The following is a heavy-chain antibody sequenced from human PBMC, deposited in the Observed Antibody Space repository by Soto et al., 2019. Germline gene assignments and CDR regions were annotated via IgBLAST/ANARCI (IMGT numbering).Heavy chain of an antibody. CDR1: GFTFSSYA. CDR3: AKDVRYSGSYYFDY. Sequence: GGSLRLSCAASGFTFSSYAMSWVRQAPGKGLEWVSAISGSGGSTYYADSVKDRFTISRDNSKNTLYLQMNSLRAEDTAVYYCAKDVRYSGSYYFDYWGQGTLVTVSS. V-gene: IGHV3-23*01. J-gene: IGHJ4*02. CDR2: ISGSGGST. D-gene: IGHD1-26*01.